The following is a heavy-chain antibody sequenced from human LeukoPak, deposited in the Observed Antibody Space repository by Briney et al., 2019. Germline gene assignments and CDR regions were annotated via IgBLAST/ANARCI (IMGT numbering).Heavy chain of an antibody. D-gene: IGHD3-16*01. Sequence: GGSLRLSCAASGFTFRSYGMHWVRQAPGKGLEWVAVISYDGTNKYYADSVKGRFTISRDNSKNTLYLQMNSLRAEDTAVYYCAKDRLAGGNYYFDYWGQGTLVTVSS. CDR3: AKDRLAGGNYYFDY. CDR1: GFTFRSYG. J-gene: IGHJ4*02. V-gene: IGHV3-30*18. CDR2: ISYDGTNK.